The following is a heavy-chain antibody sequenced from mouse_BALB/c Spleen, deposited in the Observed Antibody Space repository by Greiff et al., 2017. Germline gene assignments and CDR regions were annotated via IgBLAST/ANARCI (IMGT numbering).Heavy chain of an antibody. V-gene: IGHV2-4-1*01. CDR1: GFSLTSYG. CDR3: ARGTGLYYFDY. Sequence: VQLQQSGPGLVQPSQSLSITCTVSGFSLTSYGVHWVLQSPGKGLEWLGVIWSGGSTDYNAAFISRLSISKDNSKSQVFFKMNSLQADDTAIYYCARGTGLYYFDYWGQGTTLTVSS. D-gene: IGHD4-1*01. J-gene: IGHJ2*01. CDR2: IWSGGST.